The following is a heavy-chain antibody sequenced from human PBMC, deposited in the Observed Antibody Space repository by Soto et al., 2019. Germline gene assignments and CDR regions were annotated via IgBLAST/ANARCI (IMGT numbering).Heavy chain of an antibody. Sequence: QITLKESGLTLVKPTQTLTLTCTFSGFSLGSSGEAVGWIRQPPGKPLEWLALIYWDDDKRYSPSLRSRHTITKDTSSNQVVPTMTNIDPVDSATYYCAHVRGDFSDYWGQGTLVTVSS. CDR3: AHVRGDFSDY. CDR2: IYWDDDK. V-gene: IGHV2-5*02. CDR1: GFSLGSSGEA. J-gene: IGHJ4*02.